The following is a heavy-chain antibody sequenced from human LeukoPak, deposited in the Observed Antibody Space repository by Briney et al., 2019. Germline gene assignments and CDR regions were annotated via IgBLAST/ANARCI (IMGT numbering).Heavy chain of an antibody. D-gene: IGHD3-3*01. CDR1: GYSISSGYY. V-gene: IGHV4-38-2*01. CDR3: ARWDSGEWFHDAFDI. CDR2: IYHSGST. Sequence: SESLSLTCGVSGYSISSGYYWGCIRQPPGKGLEWIGSIYHSGSTYYNPSLKSRVSISVDTSKNQFCLKVRSVTAADTAMYYCARWDSGEWFHDAFDIWGKGTRVTVTS. J-gene: IGHJ3*02.